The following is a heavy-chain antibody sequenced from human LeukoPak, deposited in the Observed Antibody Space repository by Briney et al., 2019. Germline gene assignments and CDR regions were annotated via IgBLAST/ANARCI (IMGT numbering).Heavy chain of an antibody. CDR1: GYTFTTYG. J-gene: IGHJ4*02. CDR3: ARGGLKSPFDY. V-gene: IGHV1-18*01. Sequence: ASVKVSCKASGYTFTTYGISWVRQAPGQGLEWMGWIGPYNGDTNYAQKLQGRVTMTTDTMTTDTSTSTVYMELRSLRSDDTAVYYCARGGLKSPFDYWGQGTLVTVSS. D-gene: IGHD3-10*01. CDR2: IGPYNGDT.